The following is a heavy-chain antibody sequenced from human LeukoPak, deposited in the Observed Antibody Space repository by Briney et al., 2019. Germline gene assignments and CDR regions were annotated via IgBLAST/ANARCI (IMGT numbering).Heavy chain of an antibody. CDR1: GFTFDDYA. Sequence: GGSLRLSCAASGFTFDDYAMHWVRQAPGKGLEWVSGIGWNSGSIGYADSVKGRFTISRDNAKNSLYLQMNSLRAEDTAVYYCAKVAAAGTPLLWFDPWGQGTLVTVSS. D-gene: IGHD6-13*01. J-gene: IGHJ5*02. V-gene: IGHV3-9*01. CDR3: AKVAAAGTPLLWFDP. CDR2: IGWNSGSI.